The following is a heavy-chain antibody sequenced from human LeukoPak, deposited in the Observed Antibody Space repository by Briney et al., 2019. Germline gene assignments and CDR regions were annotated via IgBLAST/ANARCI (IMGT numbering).Heavy chain of an antibody. Sequence: SETLSLTCTVSGDSISSYYWSWIRQPPGKELEWIGYIYYSGSTNYNPSLKSRVTISIDTSKNQFSLNLISVTAADTAVYYCARERYYYDSSGYPTYFDYWGQGTLVTVSS. CDR3: ARERYYYDSSGYPTYFDY. D-gene: IGHD3-22*01. CDR2: IYYSGST. V-gene: IGHV4-59*01. J-gene: IGHJ4*02. CDR1: GDSISSYY.